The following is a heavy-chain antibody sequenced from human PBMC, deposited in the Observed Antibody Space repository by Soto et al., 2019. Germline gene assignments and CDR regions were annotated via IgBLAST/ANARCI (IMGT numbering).Heavy chain of an antibody. Sequence: EVQLLESGGGLVQPGGSLRLSCAASGFTFSSYAMSWVRQAPGKGLEWVSGISASGGSTYYADSVRGRFTISRDNSKNTLYLQMNSLRAEDTAVYYCARPSRQAYYSYGLDVWGQGTTVTVSS. J-gene: IGHJ6*02. CDR2: ISASGGST. V-gene: IGHV3-23*01. CDR1: GFTFSSYA. CDR3: ARPSRQAYYSYGLDV.